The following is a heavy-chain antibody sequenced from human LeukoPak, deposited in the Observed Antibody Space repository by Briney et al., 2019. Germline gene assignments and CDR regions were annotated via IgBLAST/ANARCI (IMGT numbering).Heavy chain of an antibody. CDR3: VRGSGGDGYKHWGDS. J-gene: IGHJ5*02. CDR1: GFTVSSYW. D-gene: IGHD5-24*01. V-gene: IGHV3-74*03. CDR2: ISSDGRTT. Sequence: PGGSLRLSCAASGFTVSSYWMHWVRQAPGKGLVWVSRISSDGRTTTYADFVKGRFTVSRDNSKNILYLEMSSLRAEDTAVYYCVRGSGGDGYKHWGDSWGQGALVIVSS.